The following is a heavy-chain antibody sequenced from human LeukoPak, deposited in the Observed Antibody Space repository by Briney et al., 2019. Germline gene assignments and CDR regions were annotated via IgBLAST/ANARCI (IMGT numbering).Heavy chain of an antibody. CDR2: TYYRSKWHN. Sequence: SQTLSLTCAISGDSISSNSAAWDWIRQSPSRGLEWLGRTYYRSKWHNGYAVSVKSRITINPDTSKNQFSLQLNSVTPEDAAMYYCARSFNGFIDSWGQGTLVTVSS. CDR1: GDSISSNSAA. V-gene: IGHV6-1*01. D-gene: IGHD2-8*01. CDR3: ARSFNGFIDS. J-gene: IGHJ4*02.